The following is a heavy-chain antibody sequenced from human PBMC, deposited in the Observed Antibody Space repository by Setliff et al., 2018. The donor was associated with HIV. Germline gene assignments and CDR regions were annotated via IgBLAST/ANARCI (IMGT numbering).Heavy chain of an antibody. V-gene: IGHV4-39*07. CDR1: GGSIGSSDYY. Sequence: PSETLSLTCTVSGGSIGSSDYYWGWIRQPPGKGLEWIGSIFNTGRTTYNPSLRSRVTISLDTSKTQFSLSLTSVTAADTAMYYCARRGKTENSYVLNWFDPWGQGILVTVSS. CDR3: ARRGKTENSYVLNWFDP. J-gene: IGHJ5*02. CDR2: IFNTGRT. D-gene: IGHD5-18*01.